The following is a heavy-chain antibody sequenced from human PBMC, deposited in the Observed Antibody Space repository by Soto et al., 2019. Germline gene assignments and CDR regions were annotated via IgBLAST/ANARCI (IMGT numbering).Heavy chain of an antibody. V-gene: IGHV2-70*01. CDR1: GFSLSTSGMC. J-gene: IGHJ4*02. CDR2: IDWDDDK. D-gene: IGHD3-10*01. Sequence: SGPTLVNPTQTLTLTCTFSGFSLSTSGMCVSWIRQPPGEALEWLALIDWDDDKYYSTSLKTRLTISKDTSKNQVVLTMTNMDPVDTATYYCARGVGDLLWKARPYYFDYWGQGTLVTVSS. CDR3: ARGVGDLLWKARPYYFDY.